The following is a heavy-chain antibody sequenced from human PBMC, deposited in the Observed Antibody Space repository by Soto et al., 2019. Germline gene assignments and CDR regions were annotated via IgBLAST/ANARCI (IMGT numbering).Heavy chain of an antibody. CDR2: IKQAGSEK. J-gene: IGHJ6*03. Sequence: GGFLRLSCAASGFTFSSYWLTWVRQAPGKGLEWVANIKQAGSEKFYVDSVKGRFTISRDDAKNSLFLQMNSLRAEDTAVYYCARNYYLGYMDVWGKGTTVTVSS. D-gene: IGHD3-10*01. CDR1: GFTFSSYW. V-gene: IGHV3-7*01. CDR3: ARNYYLGYMDV.